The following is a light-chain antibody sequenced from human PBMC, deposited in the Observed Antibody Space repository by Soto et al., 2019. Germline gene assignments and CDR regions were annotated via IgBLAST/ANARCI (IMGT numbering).Light chain of an antibody. CDR3: QQYNSYPWT. V-gene: IGKV1-9*01. J-gene: IGKJ1*01. CDR2: AAS. Sequence: DIQLTPSPSFLSASVGDRVTITCRASQGISSYLAWYQQKPGKAPKLLIYAASTLQSGVPSRFSGSGSGTEFTLTISSLQPDDFATYYCQQYNSYPWTFGQGTKVDIK. CDR1: QGISSY.